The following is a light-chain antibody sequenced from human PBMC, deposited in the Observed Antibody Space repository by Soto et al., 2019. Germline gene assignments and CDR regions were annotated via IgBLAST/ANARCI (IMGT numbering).Light chain of an antibody. Sequence: EIVLTQSPGTLSLSPGERATLSCRASQSVSSSYLAWYQQEPGQAPRLLIYGASSRATGIPDRFSGSGSGTDFPLTISRLEPEDFAVYYCQQYGNSPTFGQGTKVEIK. CDR3: QQYGNSPT. V-gene: IGKV3-20*01. CDR2: GAS. CDR1: QSVSSSY. J-gene: IGKJ1*01.